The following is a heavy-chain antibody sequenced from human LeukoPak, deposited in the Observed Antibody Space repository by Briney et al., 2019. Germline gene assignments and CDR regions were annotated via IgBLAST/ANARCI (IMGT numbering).Heavy chain of an antibody. V-gene: IGHV3-30*02. CDR1: GFTFSSYG. CDR2: IRYDGSNK. Sequence: PGGSLRLSCAASGFTFSSYGMHWVRQAPGKGLEWVAFIRYDGSNKYYADSVKGRFTISRDNSKNTLYLQMNSLRAEATAVYYCAKIPYDFWSGYTQFDYWGQGTLVTVSS. J-gene: IGHJ4*02. CDR3: AKIPYDFWSGYTQFDY. D-gene: IGHD3-3*01.